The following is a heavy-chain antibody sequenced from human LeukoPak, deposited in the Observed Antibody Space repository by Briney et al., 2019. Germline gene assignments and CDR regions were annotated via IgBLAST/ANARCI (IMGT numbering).Heavy chain of an antibody. CDR1: VGTFSSYT. Sequence: SVKVSCKASVGTFSSYTISWVRQAPEQGLEWMGRIIPILGIANYAQKFQGRVTITADKSTSTAYMELSSLRSEDTAVYYCAREGGSSSSSSRYYYGMDVWGQGTTVTVSS. CDR2: IIPILGIA. V-gene: IGHV1-69*04. J-gene: IGHJ6*02. D-gene: IGHD6-6*01. CDR3: AREGGSSSSSSRYYYGMDV.